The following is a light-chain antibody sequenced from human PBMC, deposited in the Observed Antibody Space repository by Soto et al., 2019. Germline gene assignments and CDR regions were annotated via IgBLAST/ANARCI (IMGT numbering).Light chain of an antibody. Sequence: EIVMTQSPATLSVSGGERATVSCRASQSVSSNLAWYQQKPGQAPRLLIYGASTRATGIPARFSGSGSGTEFTLTIGSLQSEDFAVYYCQQYNNWPRTFGQGTKLEIK. V-gene: IGKV3-15*01. CDR2: GAS. J-gene: IGKJ2*01. CDR1: QSVSSN. CDR3: QQYNNWPRT.